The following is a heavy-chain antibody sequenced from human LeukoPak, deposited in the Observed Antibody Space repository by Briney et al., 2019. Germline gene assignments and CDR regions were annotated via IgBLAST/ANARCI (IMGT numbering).Heavy chain of an antibody. Sequence: PGGSLRLSCAASGFTFSSYAMSWVRQAPGKGLEWVSAISGSGGSTYYADSVKGRFTISRDNSKNTLYLQMNSLRAEDTAVYYCAKVRSRSYHTAVFDYWGQGTLVTVSS. J-gene: IGHJ4*02. V-gene: IGHV3-23*01. CDR3: AKVRSRSYHTAVFDY. CDR1: GFTFSSYA. CDR2: ISGSGGST. D-gene: IGHD1-26*01.